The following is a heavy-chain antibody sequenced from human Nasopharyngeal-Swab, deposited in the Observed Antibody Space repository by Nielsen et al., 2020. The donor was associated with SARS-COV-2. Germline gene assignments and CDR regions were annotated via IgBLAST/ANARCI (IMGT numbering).Heavy chain of an antibody. Sequence: GESLKISCAASGFTFSSYEMNWVRQAPGKGLEWVSYISSSGSTIYYADSVKGRFTISRDNAKNSLYLQMNSLRAEDTAVYYCARVDRITIFGVAPWAHCYFDLWGRGTLVTVSS. V-gene: IGHV3-48*03. D-gene: IGHD3-3*01. CDR2: ISSSGSTI. J-gene: IGHJ2*01. CDR1: GFTFSSYE. CDR3: ARVDRITIFGVAPWAHCYFDL.